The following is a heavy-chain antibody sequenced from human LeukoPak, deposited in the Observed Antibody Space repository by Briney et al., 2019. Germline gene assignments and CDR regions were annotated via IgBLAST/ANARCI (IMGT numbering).Heavy chain of an antibody. CDR2: SNAGNGNT. J-gene: IGHJ4*02. V-gene: IGHV1-3*02. D-gene: IGHD6-19*01. CDR3: ARVGIAVAGTRVDFDY. CDR1: GYTFTSYA. Sequence: ASVKVSCKASGYTFTSYAMHWVRQAPGQRLEWMGWSNAGNGNTKYSQEFQGRVTITRDTSASTAYMELSSLRSDDTAVYYCARVGIAVAGTRVDFDYWGQGTLVTVSS.